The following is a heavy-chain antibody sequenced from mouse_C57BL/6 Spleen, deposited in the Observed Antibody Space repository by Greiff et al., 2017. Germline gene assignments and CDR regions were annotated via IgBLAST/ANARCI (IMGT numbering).Heavy chain of an antibody. CDR1: GYSITSGYY. CDR3: ARGGHYYGSSPYWYFDV. D-gene: IGHD1-1*01. J-gene: IGHJ1*03. V-gene: IGHV3-6*01. Sequence: DVQLVESGPGLVKPSQSLSLTCSVTGYSITSGYYWNWIRQFPGNKLEWMGYISYDGSNNYNPSLKNRISITRDTSKNQFFLKLNSVTTEDTATYYCARGGHYYGSSPYWYFDVWGTGTTVTVSS. CDR2: ISYDGSN.